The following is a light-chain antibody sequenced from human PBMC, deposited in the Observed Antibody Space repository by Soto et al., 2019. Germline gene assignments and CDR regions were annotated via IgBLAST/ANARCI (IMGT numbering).Light chain of an antibody. Sequence: QSALTQPASVSGSPGQSITISCTGTSREVGGYNYVSWYQQHPGKAPKLMIYEVSNRPSGVSNRFSGSKSGNTASLTISGLQAEDEADYYCSSYTSSSTPYVFGTATQLTVL. CDR2: EVS. J-gene: IGLJ1*01. CDR1: SREVGGYNY. V-gene: IGLV2-14*01. CDR3: SSYTSSSTPYV.